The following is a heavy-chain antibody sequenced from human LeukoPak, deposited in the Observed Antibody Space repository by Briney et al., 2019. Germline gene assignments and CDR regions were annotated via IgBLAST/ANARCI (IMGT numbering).Heavy chain of an antibody. V-gene: IGHV3-74*01. CDR3: AIAAAGTKVDFHH. D-gene: IGHD6-13*01. CDR2: ISINGGST. Sequence: GGALRLSCAASGVTLSSCWMHWVRQAPGKGLVWVSRISINGGSTAYADSVRGRFTISRDNAKNTLYLQMNGLRAEDTAVYYCAIAAAGTKVDFHHWGQGTLVTVSS. CDR1: GVTLSSCW. J-gene: IGHJ1*01.